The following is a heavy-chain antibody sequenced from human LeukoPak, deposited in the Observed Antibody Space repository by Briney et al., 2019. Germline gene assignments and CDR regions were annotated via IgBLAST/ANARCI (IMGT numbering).Heavy chain of an antibody. Sequence: ASVKVSCKASGYTFNKHGITWVRQAPGQGLEWRGWISAYNGDTKYSQKFQGRVTLLTDTSASSAYMELRSLRSDDTAVYYCARDPSNTSGWSPYFDYWGQGALVTVSS. D-gene: IGHD6-19*01. CDR1: GYTFNKHG. V-gene: IGHV1-18*04. J-gene: IGHJ4*02. CDR3: ARDPSNTSGWSPYFDY. CDR2: ISAYNGDT.